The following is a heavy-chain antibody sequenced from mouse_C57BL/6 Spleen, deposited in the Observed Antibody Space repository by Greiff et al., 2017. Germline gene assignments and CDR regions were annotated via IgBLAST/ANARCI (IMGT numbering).Heavy chain of an antibody. D-gene: IGHD1-1*01. CDR2: IYPGDGDT. CDR1: GYAFSSYW. CDR3: ARSRYGSSCGYFDV. J-gene: IGHJ1*03. Sequence: QVQLQQSGAELVKPGASVKISCKASGYAFSSYWMNWVKQRPGKGLEWIGQIYPGDGDTNYNGKVKGKATLAADKSSRAAYRRLGSLTAEDSAVYFCARSRYGSSCGYFDVWGTGTTVTVSS. V-gene: IGHV1-80*01.